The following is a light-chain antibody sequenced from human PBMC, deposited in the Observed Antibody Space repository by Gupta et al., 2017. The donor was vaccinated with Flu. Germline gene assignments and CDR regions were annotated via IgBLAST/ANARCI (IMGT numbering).Light chain of an antibody. Sequence: DIQMTQSPSSLSASVGDRVTITCRASQSISSYLNWYQQKPGKAPKLLIYAASSGQSGVPSRFSGSGSETDFTLTSSRRQTEDFATYYGQQSYSTNTFGQGTKMEIK. CDR1: QSISSY. J-gene: IGKJ2*01. CDR2: AAS. V-gene: IGKV1-39*01. CDR3: QQSYSTNT.